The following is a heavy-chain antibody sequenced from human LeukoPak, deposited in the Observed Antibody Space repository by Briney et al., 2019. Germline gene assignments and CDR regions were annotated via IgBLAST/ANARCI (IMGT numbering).Heavy chain of an antibody. J-gene: IGHJ3*02. Sequence: SETLSLTCTVSGGSISSSSYYWGWIRQPPGKGLEWIGSIYYSGSTYYNPSLKSRVTISVDTSKNQFSLKLSSVTAADTAVYYCARFPLRPPTYYYDSSGRPNDAFDIWGQGTMVTVSS. CDR2: IYYSGST. CDR3: ARFPLRPPTYYYDSSGRPNDAFDI. D-gene: IGHD3-22*01. CDR1: GGSISSSSYY. V-gene: IGHV4-39*01.